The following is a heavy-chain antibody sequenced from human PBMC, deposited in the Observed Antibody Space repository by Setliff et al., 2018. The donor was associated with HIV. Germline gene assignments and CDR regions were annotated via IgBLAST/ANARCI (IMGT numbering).Heavy chain of an antibody. Sequence: GASVKVSCKVSGYTLTELSIHWVRQTFGKGLEWMGGFDPEDGEATYAQKFQGRVTMTEDTSTDTAYMELSSLTSEDTAVYYCATRSRWIRLSFDGIFDYWGQGTPVTVSS. CDR1: GYTLTELS. V-gene: IGHV1-24*01. CDR2: FDPEDGEA. CDR3: ATRSRWIRLSFDGIFDY. J-gene: IGHJ4*02. D-gene: IGHD3-16*01.